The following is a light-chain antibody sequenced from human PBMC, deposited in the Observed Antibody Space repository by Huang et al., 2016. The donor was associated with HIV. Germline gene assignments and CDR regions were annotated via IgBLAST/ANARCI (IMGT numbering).Light chain of an antibody. CDR1: QNIGSY. J-gene: IGKJ4*01. CDR3: QQSYNPPLT. CDR2: SAS. Sequence: DIQMTQSPSSLSASVGDRITITCRASQNIGSYLHWYQQKPGKGPNLVIYSASTFQNGVPSRFSGSGSGTDFTLTINNLQPEDFATYYCQQSYNPPLTFGGGTKVDIK. V-gene: IGKV1-39*01.